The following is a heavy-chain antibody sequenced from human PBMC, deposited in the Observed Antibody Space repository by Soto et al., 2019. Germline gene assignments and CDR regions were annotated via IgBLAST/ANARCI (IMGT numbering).Heavy chain of an antibody. CDR1: GFTFSSYA. J-gene: IGHJ4*02. CDR3: ARDLPPGLGELLFGY. V-gene: IGHV3-30-3*01. Sequence: PGGSLRLSCAASGFTFSSYAMHWVRQAPGKGLEWVAVISYDGSNKYYADSVKGRFTISRDNSKNTLYLQMNSLRAEDTAVYYCARDLPPGLGELLFGYWGQGT. CDR2: ISYDGSNK. D-gene: IGHD3-10*01.